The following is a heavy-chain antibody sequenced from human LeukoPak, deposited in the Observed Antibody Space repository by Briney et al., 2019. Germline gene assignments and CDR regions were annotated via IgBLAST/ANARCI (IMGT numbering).Heavy chain of an antibody. CDR1: GYSFTSYW. D-gene: IGHD6-19*01. V-gene: IGHV5-51*01. J-gene: IGHJ4*02. Sequence: GEALKISCKGSGYSFTSYWIGWVRQMPGKGLGWMGTIYPGDSDTRYSPSFHCQVTISADKSISTAYLQWSGLKASDTAMYYCARQWLGKYYFDYWGQGTLVTVSS. CDR3: ARQWLGKYYFDY. CDR2: IYPGDSDT.